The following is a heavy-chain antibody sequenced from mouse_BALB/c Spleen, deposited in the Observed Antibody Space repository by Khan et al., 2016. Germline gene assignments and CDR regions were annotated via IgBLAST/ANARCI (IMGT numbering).Heavy chain of an antibody. V-gene: IGHV3-2*02. CDR1: GYSITSDYA. Sequence: EVQLQESGPGLVKPSQSLSLTCTVTGYSITSDYAWNWIRQFPGNKLEWMGYISYSGSTSYNPSLKSRISLTRATSKNQFFLQLNSVTTEDTATYYCARSALTFFDYWGQGTTLTVSS. D-gene: IGHD4-1*01. CDR2: ISYSGST. J-gene: IGHJ2*01. CDR3: ARSALTFFDY.